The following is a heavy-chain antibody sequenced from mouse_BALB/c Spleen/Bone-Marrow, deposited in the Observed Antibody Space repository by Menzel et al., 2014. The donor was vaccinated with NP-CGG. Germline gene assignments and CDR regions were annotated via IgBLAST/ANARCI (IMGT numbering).Heavy chain of an antibody. CDR2: INPYNGGT. Sequence: QLQQSGPELVKPGASMKISCKASGYSFTGYTMNWVKQSHGKNLEWIGLINPYNGGTSYNQKFKGKATLTVDKSSSTSYMELLSRTSEDYAVYYCARLDYYVSSSYFDYWGQGTTLTVSS. V-gene: IGHV1-37*01. CDR3: ARLDYYVSSSYFDY. J-gene: IGHJ2*01. CDR1: GYSFTGYT. D-gene: IGHD1-1*01.